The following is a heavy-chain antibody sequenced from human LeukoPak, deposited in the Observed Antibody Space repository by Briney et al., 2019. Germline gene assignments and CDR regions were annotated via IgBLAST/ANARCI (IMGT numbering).Heavy chain of an antibody. CDR1: GGSISGYY. CDR3: ARARYFDS. Sequence: PETLSLTCAVSGGSISGYYWSWIRQTPGKGLEWIGYILNSGSTNYYPSLKSRVTISLDTPKRQFSLKLSSVTAADTAVYYCARARYFDSWGQGTLVTVSS. CDR2: ILNSGST. J-gene: IGHJ4*02. V-gene: IGHV4-59*01.